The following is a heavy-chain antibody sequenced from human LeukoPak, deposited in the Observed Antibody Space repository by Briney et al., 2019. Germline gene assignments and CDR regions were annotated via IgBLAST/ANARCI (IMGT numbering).Heavy chain of an antibody. J-gene: IGHJ5*02. CDR1: GYTFTSYG. CDR3: ARESMITFGGDTFDP. CDR2: ISAYNGNT. V-gene: IGHV1-18*04. D-gene: IGHD3-16*01. Sequence: ASVKVSCKASGYTFTSYGISWVRQAPGQGLEWMGWISAYNGNTNYAQKLQGRVTMTTDTSTSTAYMELRSLRSDDTAVYYCARESMITFGGDTFDPWGQGTPVTVSS.